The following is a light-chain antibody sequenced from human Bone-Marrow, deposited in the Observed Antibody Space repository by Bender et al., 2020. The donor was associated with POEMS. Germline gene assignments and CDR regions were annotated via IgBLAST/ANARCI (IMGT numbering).Light chain of an antibody. Sequence: QSALTQPASVSGSPGQSITISCTGTSVGNYVAVSWYQQHPGSAPKLMIYEDIKRPSGVSPRFSASKSANTASLTISNLQAEDEAEYYCCSYGGSGTYVFGTGTKVTVL. CDR3: CSYGGSGTYV. J-gene: IGLJ1*01. V-gene: IGLV2-23*01. CDR1: SVGNYVA. CDR2: EDI.